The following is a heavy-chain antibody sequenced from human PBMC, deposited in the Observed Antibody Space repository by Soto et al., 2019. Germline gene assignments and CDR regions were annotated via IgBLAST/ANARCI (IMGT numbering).Heavy chain of an antibody. D-gene: IGHD3-16*01. V-gene: IGHV1-69*01. Sequence: QVQLVQSGAEVKKPGSSMKVSCKASGGTFSSYSINWVRQAPGQGLEWMGGIIPIFGTANYAQKFQGRVTLTADESTSTAHMELSSLRNEDTAVYYCARPFQSWPGGWYFDLWGRGTLVTVSS. CDR2: IIPIFGTA. CDR1: GGTFSSYS. J-gene: IGHJ2*01. CDR3: ARPFQSWPGGWYFDL.